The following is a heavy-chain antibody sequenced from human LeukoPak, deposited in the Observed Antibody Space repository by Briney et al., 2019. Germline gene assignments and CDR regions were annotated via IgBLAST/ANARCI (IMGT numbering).Heavy chain of an antibody. Sequence: ASVKVSCKASGYRFTTYGISWLRQAPGQGLVWMGWVSANSGETNYAQNFRDRVTLTTDTSTSTAYIDLRSLTSDDTPVYYCARDWESDARTITDRWGQGTLVTVSS. V-gene: IGHV1-18*01. CDR1: GYRFTTYG. CDR3: ARDWESDARTITDR. D-gene: IGHD5-12*01. J-gene: IGHJ5*02. CDR2: VSANSGET.